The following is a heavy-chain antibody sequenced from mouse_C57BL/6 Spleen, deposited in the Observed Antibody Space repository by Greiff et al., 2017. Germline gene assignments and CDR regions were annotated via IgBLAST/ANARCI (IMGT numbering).Heavy chain of an antibody. Sequence: EVQVVESGPGLVKPSQSLSLTCSVTGYSITSGYYWNWIRQFPGNKLEWMGYISYDGSNNYNPSLKNRISITRDTSKNQFFLKLNSVTTEDTATYYCARGPGSSRYWYFDVWGTGTTVTVSS. CDR3: ARGPGSSRYWYFDV. J-gene: IGHJ1*03. CDR1: GYSITSGYY. V-gene: IGHV3-6*01. CDR2: ISYDGSN. D-gene: IGHD1-1*01.